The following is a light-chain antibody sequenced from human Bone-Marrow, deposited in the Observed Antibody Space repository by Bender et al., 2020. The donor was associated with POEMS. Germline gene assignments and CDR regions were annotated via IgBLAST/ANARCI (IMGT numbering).Light chain of an antibody. V-gene: IGLV2-14*02. CDR2: GVT. CDR3: ASYTTAYTL. CDR1: STDVGSYNL. Sequence: QSALIQPRSVSGSPGQSITISCTGSSTDVGSYNLVSWYQQHPGTAPKLMIYGVTNRPSGVSYRFSGSKSGNTASLTISGLRAEDEADYYCASYTTAYTLIGPGTKVTVL. J-gene: IGLJ1*01.